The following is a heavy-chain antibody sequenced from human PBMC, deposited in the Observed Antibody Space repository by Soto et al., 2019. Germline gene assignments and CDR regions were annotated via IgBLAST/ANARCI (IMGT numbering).Heavy chain of an antibody. J-gene: IGHJ5*02. V-gene: IGHV4-59*01. CDR1: GVSLTGYH. CDR2: VYYSGSV. D-gene: IGHD3-10*01. CDR3: ARRLNLGSFDH. Sequence: SETLSLTCNVSGVSLTGYHWNWIRQPPGKTLEWIDFVYYSGSVSYNPSLRGRASISVDRSKNQFSLRLTSVTAADTAVYYCARRLNLGSFDHWGQGTLVTVS.